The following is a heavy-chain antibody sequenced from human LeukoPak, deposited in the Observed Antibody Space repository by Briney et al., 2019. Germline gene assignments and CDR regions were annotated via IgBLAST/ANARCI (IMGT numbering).Heavy chain of an antibody. CDR1: GFSLTTNSMC. CDR3: ARVIAVAGGGAFDF. Sequence: SGPTLVNPTQTLTLTCTFSGFSLTTNSMCVAWIRQPPGKALEWLARIEWDDDRYYTTSLKSRLTLSKDPSKNQVVLTMTNMDPVDTATYYCARVIAVAGGGAFDFWGQGVLVTVSA. CDR2: IEWDDDR. V-gene: IGHV2-70*11. D-gene: IGHD6-19*01. J-gene: IGHJ5*01.